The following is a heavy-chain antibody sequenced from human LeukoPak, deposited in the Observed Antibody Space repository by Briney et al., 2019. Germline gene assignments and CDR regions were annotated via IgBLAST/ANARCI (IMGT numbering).Heavy chain of an antibody. Sequence: ASVKVSCKASGYTFTSYDINWGRQAPGQGLEWMGWMNPNSGNTGYAQKFQGRVTMTRNTSISTAYMELSSLRSEDTAVYYCARRRDYYDSSGYYYVFDYWGQGTLVTVSS. CDR1: GYTFTSYD. V-gene: IGHV1-8*01. CDR2: MNPNSGNT. J-gene: IGHJ4*02. CDR3: ARRRDYYDSSGYYYVFDY. D-gene: IGHD3-22*01.